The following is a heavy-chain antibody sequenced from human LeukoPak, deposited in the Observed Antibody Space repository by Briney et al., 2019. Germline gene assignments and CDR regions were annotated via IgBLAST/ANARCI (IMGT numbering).Heavy chain of an antibody. CDR1: GFTFSSYG. D-gene: IGHD6-19*01. CDR2: IRYDGSNK. J-gene: IGHJ6*03. Sequence: GGSLRLSCAASGFTFSSYGMHWVRQAPGKGLEWVAFIRYDGSNKYYADSVKGRFTISRDNSKNTLYLQMNSLRAEDTAVYYCAKREGTGWTYYYYYMDVWGKGTTVTISS. V-gene: IGHV3-30*02. CDR3: AKREGTGWTYYYYYMDV.